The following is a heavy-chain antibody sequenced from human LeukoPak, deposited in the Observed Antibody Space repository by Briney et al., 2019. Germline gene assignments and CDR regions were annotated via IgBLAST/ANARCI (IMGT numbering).Heavy chain of an antibody. CDR2: ITSSGATT. J-gene: IGHJ4*02. CDR1: GFTISTYA. Sequence: SGGSLRLSCAASGFTISTYAMTWVRQAPGEGLEWVSSITSSGATTYYADSVKGRFTISRDISKNTLYLQMNSLTAEDSAVYYCAKEFIAGDGHVDCDSWGQGTLVTVSS. CDR3: AKEFIAGDGHVDCDS. D-gene: IGHD5-24*01. V-gene: IGHV3-23*01.